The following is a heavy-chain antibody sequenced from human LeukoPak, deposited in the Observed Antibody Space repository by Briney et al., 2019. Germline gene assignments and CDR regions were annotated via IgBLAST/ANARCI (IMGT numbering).Heavy chain of an antibody. CDR2: VSSDGGTK. Sequence: GGSLRLSCAASGLSFSNAWMNWVRQAPGKGLEWVAVVSSDGGTKYYADPVKGRFTISRDNSRNTMYLQMDSLRAEDTAVYYCAKEYDSGGYGANFDYWGQGTLVTVSS. CDR3: AKEYDSGGYGANFDY. V-gene: IGHV3-30*18. D-gene: IGHD3-10*01. J-gene: IGHJ4*02. CDR1: GLSFSNAW.